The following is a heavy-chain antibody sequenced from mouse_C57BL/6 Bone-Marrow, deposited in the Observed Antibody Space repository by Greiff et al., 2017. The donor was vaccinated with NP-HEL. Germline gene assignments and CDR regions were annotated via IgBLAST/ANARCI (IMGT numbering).Heavy chain of an antibody. D-gene: IGHD4-1*01. CDR2: IDPNSGGT. J-gene: IGHJ4*01. Sequence: QVQLQQPGAELVKPGASVKLSCKASGYTFTSYWMHWVKRRPGRGLEWIGRIDPNSGGTKYNEKFKSKATLTVDKPSSTAYMQLSSLTSEDSAVYYCARSQLTGYYYAMDYWGQGTSVTVSS. CDR3: ARSQLTGYYYAMDY. V-gene: IGHV1-72*01. CDR1: GYTFTSYW.